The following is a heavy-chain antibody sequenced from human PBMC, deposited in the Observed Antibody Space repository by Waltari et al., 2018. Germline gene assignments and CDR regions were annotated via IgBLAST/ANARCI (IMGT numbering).Heavy chain of an antibody. V-gene: IGHV4-34*01. CDR1: GGSFSGYY. Sequence: QVQLQQWGAGLLKPSETLSLTCAVYGGSFSGYYWRWIRQSPGKGLEWIGEIKHSWSTNQNPSLKSRVTISVDMSKNQFSLKLSSVTAADTAVYYCTRKGPLYYYYYMDVWGRGTTVTVSS. CDR3: TRKGPLYYYYYMDV. J-gene: IGHJ6*03. CDR2: IKHSWST.